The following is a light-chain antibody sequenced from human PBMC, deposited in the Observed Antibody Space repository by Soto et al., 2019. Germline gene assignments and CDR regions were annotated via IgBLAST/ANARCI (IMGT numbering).Light chain of an antibody. CDR3: QVWDSNSDHVV. J-gene: IGLJ2*01. V-gene: IGLV3-21*01. Sequence: SYELTQPPSVSVAPGETARITCGGNNIGSKGVHWYQQKPGQAPVVVINYGSDRPSGIPERFSGSNSENTATLTISRVEAGDEADFYCQVWDSNSDHVVFGGVTKLTVL. CDR1: NIGSKG. CDR2: YGS.